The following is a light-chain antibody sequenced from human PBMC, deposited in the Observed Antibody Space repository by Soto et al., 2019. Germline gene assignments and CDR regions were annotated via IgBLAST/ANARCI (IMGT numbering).Light chain of an antibody. V-gene: IGLV2-14*01. J-gene: IGLJ1*01. Sequence: HSALPQPASVSGSPGQSITISCTGTSTDIGAYNYVSWYQQHPGKAPKLLIYEVTNRPSGVSNRFSGSKSGNTASLTISGLQAEDEANYYCNSYTTLSNRVFGTGTKV. CDR3: NSYTTLSNRV. CDR2: EVT. CDR1: STDIGAYNY.